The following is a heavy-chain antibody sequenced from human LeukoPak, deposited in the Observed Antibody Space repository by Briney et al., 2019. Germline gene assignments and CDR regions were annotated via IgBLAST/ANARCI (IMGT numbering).Heavy chain of an antibody. CDR3: AAEGTYYYDDNAAKKWFDP. Sequence: SVTVSCKASGFTFTSSSMHWVRQARGQRLEWIGWIGVGSSNTDYVQKFQERLTITRDMSTSTAYMELSSLRSEDTAVYYCAAEGTYYYDDNAAKKWFDPWGQGTLVTVSS. D-gene: IGHD3-22*01. CDR1: GFTFTSSS. J-gene: IGHJ5*02. V-gene: IGHV1-58*02. CDR2: IGVGSSNT.